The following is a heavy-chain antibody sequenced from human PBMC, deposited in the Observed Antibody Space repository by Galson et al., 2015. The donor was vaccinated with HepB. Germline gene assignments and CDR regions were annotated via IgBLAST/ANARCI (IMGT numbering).Heavy chain of an antibody. Sequence: SLRLSCAASGFTFSSYEMNWVRQAPGKGLEWVSYITGGGSAMYYGDSVKGRFTISRDNAKNSLYLQMNSLRTEDTAVYYCARGELLPLFGAPDIWGQGTMVTVSS. CDR2: ITGGGSAM. V-gene: IGHV3-48*03. D-gene: IGHD1-26*01. CDR1: GFTFSSYE. J-gene: IGHJ3*02. CDR3: ARGELLPLFGAPDI.